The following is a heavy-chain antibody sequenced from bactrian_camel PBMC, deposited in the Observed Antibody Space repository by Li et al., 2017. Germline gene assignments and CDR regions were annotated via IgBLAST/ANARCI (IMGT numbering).Heavy chain of an antibody. V-gene: IGHV3S42*01. J-gene: IGHJ4*01. CDR1: GFTASLYA. Sequence: VQLVESGGDLVQPGGSLRLSCVASGFTASLYAMSWVRQAPGKGLEWVSGINSGGGSTGYADSVKGRFTISRDNAKNTMYLQLNSLKTEDTAMYYCAKGIYLSDYEYKYWGQGTQVTVS. CDR3: AKGIYLSDYEYKY. D-gene: IGHD4*01. CDR2: INSGGGST.